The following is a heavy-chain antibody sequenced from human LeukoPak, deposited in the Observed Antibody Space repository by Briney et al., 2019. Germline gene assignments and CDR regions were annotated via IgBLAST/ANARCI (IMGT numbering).Heavy chain of an antibody. V-gene: IGHV4-38-2*02. D-gene: IGHD2-15*01. J-gene: IGHJ6*03. CDR1: GYSISSGYY. CDR3: ARVGYCSGGSCYRYYYYYYYMDV. Sequence: SETLSLTCTVSGYSISSGYYWGWIRQPPGKGLEWIGSIYHSGSTYYNPSLKSRVTISVDTSKNQFSLKLSSVTAADTAVYYCARVGYCSGGSCYRYYYYYYYMDVWGKGTTVTVSS. CDR2: IYHSGST.